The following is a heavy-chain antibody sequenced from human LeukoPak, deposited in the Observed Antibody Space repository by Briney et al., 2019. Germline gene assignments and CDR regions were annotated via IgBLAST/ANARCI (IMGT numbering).Heavy chain of an antibody. J-gene: IGHJ4*01. D-gene: IGHD3-9*01. CDR2: TNHSGGT. V-gene: IGHV4-34*01. Sequence: SETLSLTCAVYGGSFSGYYWSWIRQPPGKVLEWIGETNHSGGTNYNPSLKSRVTISVDTPSNQSSRKLRSVTAAATAVYSCARDSARPTIYDYWGHETLFTVSS. CDR1: GGSFSGYY. CDR3: ARDSARPTIYDY.